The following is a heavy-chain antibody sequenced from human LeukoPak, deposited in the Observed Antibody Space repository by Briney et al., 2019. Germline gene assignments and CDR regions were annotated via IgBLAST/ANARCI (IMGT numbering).Heavy chain of an antibody. CDR1: GFTFSSYG. D-gene: IGHD6-19*01. CDR2: IWYDGSNK. J-gene: IGHJ4*02. V-gene: IGHV3-33*01. Sequence: QPGGSLRLSCAASGFTFSSYGMHWVRQAPGKGLEWVAVIWYDGSNKYYADSVKGRFTISRDNAKNSLYLQMNSLRDEDTAVYYCATDFDSGWLWGQGTLVTVSS. CDR3: ATDFDSGWL.